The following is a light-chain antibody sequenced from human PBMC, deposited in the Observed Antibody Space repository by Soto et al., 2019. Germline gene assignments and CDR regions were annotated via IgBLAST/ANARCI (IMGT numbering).Light chain of an antibody. Sequence: QSALTQPASVSGSPGQSITISCTGSSSDVGAYPYVSWYQQHPGKAPRLMIYDVTFRPFGVSNRFSGSRSGNTASLTISGLQTEDEADYYCSSYTTTSTVVFGGGTKLTVL. CDR1: SSDVGAYPY. CDR2: DVT. CDR3: SSYTTTSTVV. V-gene: IGLV2-14*03. J-gene: IGLJ2*01.